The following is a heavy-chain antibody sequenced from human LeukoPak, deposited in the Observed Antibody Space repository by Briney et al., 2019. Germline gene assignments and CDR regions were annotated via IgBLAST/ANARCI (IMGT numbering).Heavy chain of an antibody. CDR2: IYYSGST. D-gene: IGHD6-19*01. V-gene: IGHV4-31*03. J-gene: IGHJ5*02. CDR3: ARDSHAVAGYNWFDP. CDR1: GGSISSGGYY. Sequence: PSETLSLTCTVSGGSISSGGYYWSWIRQHPGTGLEWIGYIYYSGSTYYNPSLKSRVTISVDTSKNQFSLKLSSVTAADTAVYYCARDSHAVAGYNWFDPWGQGTLVTVSS.